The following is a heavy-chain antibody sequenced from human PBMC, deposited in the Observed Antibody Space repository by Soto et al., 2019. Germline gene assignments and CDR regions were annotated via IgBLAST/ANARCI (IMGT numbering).Heavy chain of an antibody. CDR1: GVSIRTDNG. D-gene: IGHD3-3*01. CDR3: TFWSRFFYHGLDV. Sequence: SETLSVPYAVSGVSIRTDNGWTWVRQPPGKGLAWIGEIYESGRTNYSPSLKSRVTMSVDKSKNQFSLNLRYVTAADTAVYYCTFWSRFFYHGLDVWGLATTVTVTS. J-gene: IGHJ6*02. CDR2: IYESGRT. V-gene: IGHV4-4*02.